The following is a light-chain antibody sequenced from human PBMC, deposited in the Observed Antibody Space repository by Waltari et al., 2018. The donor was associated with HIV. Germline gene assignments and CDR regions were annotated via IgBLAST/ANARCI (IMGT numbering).Light chain of an antibody. J-gene: IGKJ2*01. CDR1: QSVWCN. CDR3: QQYDNWPPYT. CDR2: GAY. V-gene: IGKV3-15*01. Sequence: EIVFTHSPAPLSVPPEEGATIPCRPSQSVWCNLAWYQQRPGQAPRLLIYGAYTRAAGVPARFSGRGSGTDFTLTISSLQSEDFAVYYCQQYDNWPPYTFGQGTKVEIK.